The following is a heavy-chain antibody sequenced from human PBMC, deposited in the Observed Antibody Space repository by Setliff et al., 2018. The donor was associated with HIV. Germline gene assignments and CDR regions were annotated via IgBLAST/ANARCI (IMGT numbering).Heavy chain of an antibody. CDR1: GYTFTSYD. CDR2: ISAYNGNT. Sequence: GASVKVSCKASGYTFTSYDISWVRQAPGQGLEWMGWISAYNGNTNYAQKLQGRVTVTMDTSTSTAYMELRSLKSDDTAVYYCARGKTWLRFLDYWGQGTLVTAPQ. V-gene: IGHV1-18*01. J-gene: IGHJ4*02. D-gene: IGHD5-12*01. CDR3: ARGKTWLRFLDY.